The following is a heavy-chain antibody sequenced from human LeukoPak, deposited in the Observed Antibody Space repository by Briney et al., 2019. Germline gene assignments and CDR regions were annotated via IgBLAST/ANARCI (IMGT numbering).Heavy chain of an antibody. V-gene: IGHV4-4*09. CDR2: IYTSGST. CDR3: ARHVAPHSNFDY. D-gene: IGHD4-11*01. Sequence: SETLSLTCTVSGGFISSYYWSWIRQPPGKGLEWIGYIYTSGSTNYNPSLKSRVTISVDTSKNQFSLKLSSVTAADTAVYYCARHVAPHSNFDYWGQGTLVTVSP. CDR1: GGFISSYY. J-gene: IGHJ4*02.